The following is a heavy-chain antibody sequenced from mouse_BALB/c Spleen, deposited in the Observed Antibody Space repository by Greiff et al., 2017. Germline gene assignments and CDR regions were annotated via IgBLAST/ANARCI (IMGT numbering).Heavy chain of an antibody. V-gene: IGHV2-6-2*01. CDR1: GFSLTSYG. Sequence: VQLVESGPDLVAPSQSLSITCTVSGFSLTSYGVHWVRQPPGKGLEWLVVIWSDGSTTYNSALKSRLSISKDNSKSQVFLKMNSLQTDDTAMYYCARHDGNYVGAMDYWGQGTSVTVSS. CDR2: IWSDGST. CDR3: ARHDGNYVGAMDY. D-gene: IGHD2-1*01. J-gene: IGHJ4*01.